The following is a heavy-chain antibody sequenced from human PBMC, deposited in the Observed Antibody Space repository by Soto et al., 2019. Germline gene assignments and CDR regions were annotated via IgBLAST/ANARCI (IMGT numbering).Heavy chain of an antibody. CDR2: ISPKSGGT. Sequence: ASVQVSCKASGYTFTNYYMHWVRKAPGQGFEWLGRISPKSGGTNYAQKFQGRVTMTWDTSLKTAYMELSSLISEDTAVYYCARPPGYISDWHYFDLWGQGTLVTVSS. CDR1: GYTFTNYY. CDR3: ARPPGYISDWHYFDL. V-gene: IGHV1-2*02. D-gene: IGHD2-21*02. J-gene: IGHJ4*02.